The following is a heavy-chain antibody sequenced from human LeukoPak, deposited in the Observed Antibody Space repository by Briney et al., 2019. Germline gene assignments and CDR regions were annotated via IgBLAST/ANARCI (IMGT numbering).Heavy chain of an antibody. CDR1: GFTFSDNY. CDR3: ARLTGNYRFDY. J-gene: IGHJ4*02. CDR2: ISSTSTYK. Sequence: GGSLRLSCAASGFTFSDNYMGWIRQAPGKGLEWVSYISSTSTYKNYAEYVKGRFTISRDNAKNSVYLQMNSLRAEDTAVYYCARLTGNYRFDYWGQGILVTVSS. D-gene: IGHD1-7*01. V-gene: IGHV3-11*03.